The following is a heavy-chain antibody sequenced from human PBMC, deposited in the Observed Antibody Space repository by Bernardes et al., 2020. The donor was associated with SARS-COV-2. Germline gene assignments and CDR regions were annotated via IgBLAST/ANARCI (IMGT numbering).Heavy chain of an antibody. J-gene: IGHJ6*02. CDR1: GGSISSSNW. Sequence: TLSLTCAVSGGSISSSNWWSWVRQPPGKGLEWIGEIYHSGSTNYNPSLKSRVTMSVDTSKNQFSLKLSSVTAADTAVYYCARDGVTVTVSYYYYGMDVWGQGTTVTVSS. V-gene: IGHV4-4*02. D-gene: IGHD4-17*01. CDR3: ARDGVTVTVSYYYYGMDV. CDR2: IYHSGST.